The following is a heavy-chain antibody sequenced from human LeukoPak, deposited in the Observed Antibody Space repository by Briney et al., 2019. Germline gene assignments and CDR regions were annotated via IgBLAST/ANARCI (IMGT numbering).Heavy chain of an antibody. Sequence: ASVKVSCKASGGTFSSYAISWVRQAPGQGLEWKGRIIPIFGTANYAQKFQGRVTITTDESTSTAYMELSSLRSEDTAVYYCASYDYSMGDWFDPWGQGTLVTVSS. J-gene: IGHJ5*02. CDR1: GGTFSSYA. D-gene: IGHD4-11*01. CDR3: ASYDYSMGDWFDP. V-gene: IGHV1-69*05. CDR2: IIPIFGTA.